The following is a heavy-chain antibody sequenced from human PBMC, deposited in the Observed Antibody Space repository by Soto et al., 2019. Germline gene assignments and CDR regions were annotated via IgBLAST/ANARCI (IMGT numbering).Heavy chain of an antibody. D-gene: IGHD4-17*01. CDR1: GFTFSAYG. CDR2: ISHDGVNK. CDR3: AKETDDYVISNPGY. J-gene: IGHJ4*02. Sequence: PGGSLRLSCAASGFTFSAYGIHWVRQAPGKGLEWVAVISHDGVNKYYADSVKGRFTISRDNSKNTLYLQMNSLRADDTAVYYCAKETDDYVISNPGYWGQGTLVTVSS. V-gene: IGHV3-30*18.